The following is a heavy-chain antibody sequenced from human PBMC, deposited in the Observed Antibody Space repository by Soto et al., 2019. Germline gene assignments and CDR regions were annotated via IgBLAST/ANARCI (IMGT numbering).Heavy chain of an antibody. D-gene: IGHD6-13*01. Sequence: ASVKVSCKASGYTFTSYGISWVRQAPGQGLEWMGWISAYNGNTNYAQKLQGRVTMTTDTSTSTAYMELRSLRSDDTAVYYCARASSSWYTHYGMDVWGQGTTVTVS. J-gene: IGHJ6*02. CDR3: ARASSSWYTHYGMDV. CDR1: GYTFTSYG. CDR2: ISAYNGNT. V-gene: IGHV1-18*01.